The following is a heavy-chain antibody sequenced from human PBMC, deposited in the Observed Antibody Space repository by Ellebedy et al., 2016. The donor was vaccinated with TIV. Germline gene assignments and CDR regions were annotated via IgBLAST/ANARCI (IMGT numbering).Heavy chain of an antibody. CDR2: IDWDDDT. V-gene: IGHV2-70*04. CDR1: GLSVNSDGMR. J-gene: IGHJ3*01. CDR3: ARISRDAFDV. Sequence: SGPTLVKPTETLTLTCTLSGLSVNSDGMRLVWIRQPPGKALEWLARIDWDDDTFYTTSLRTRLTISKDTSKNQVVLTMTVMEPVDTATYYCARISRDAFDVWGQGTMVTVSS.